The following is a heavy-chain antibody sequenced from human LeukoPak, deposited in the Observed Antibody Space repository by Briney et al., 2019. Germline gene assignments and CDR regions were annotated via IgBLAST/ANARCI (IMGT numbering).Heavy chain of an antibody. CDR1: DGSISSYY. CDR2: IYYSGST. V-gene: IGHV4-39*07. D-gene: IGHD4-17*01. Sequence: PSETLSLTCTVSDGSISSYYWGWIRQPPGKGLEWIGSIYYSGSTYQNPSLKSRVTISVDTSKNQFSLKLSSVTAADTAVYYCARVPTVTFFDYWGQGTLVTVSS. CDR3: ARVPTVTFFDY. J-gene: IGHJ4*02.